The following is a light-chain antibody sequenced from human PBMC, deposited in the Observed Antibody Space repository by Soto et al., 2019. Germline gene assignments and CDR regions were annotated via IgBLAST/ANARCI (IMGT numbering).Light chain of an antibody. J-gene: IGLJ2*01. Sequence: QSALTQPASVSGSPGQSITISCTGTSIDVSAYTYVSWYQQHPGKAPKLMIFEVSDRPSGVSNRFSGSKSGNTASLTISGLQAEDDADYYCSSYTTSNTLVFGGGTKLIVL. CDR3: SSYTTSNTLV. CDR1: SIDVSAYTY. CDR2: EVS. V-gene: IGLV2-14*01.